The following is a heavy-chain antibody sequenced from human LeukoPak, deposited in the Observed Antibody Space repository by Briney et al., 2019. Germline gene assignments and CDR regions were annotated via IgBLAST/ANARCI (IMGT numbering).Heavy chain of an antibody. CDR3: ARDEGNWFDP. J-gene: IGHJ5*02. CDR2: IYTSGNT. V-gene: IGHV4-59*11. D-gene: IGHD2/OR15-2a*01. Sequence: SETLSLTCTVSGVPIKSHYWNWIRQPPGGGLEWIGYIYTSGNTNSSSSLKSRVTISADTSKNQLFLKLTSVTAADTAVYYCARDEGNWFDPWGQGTLVTVS. CDR1: GVPIKSHY.